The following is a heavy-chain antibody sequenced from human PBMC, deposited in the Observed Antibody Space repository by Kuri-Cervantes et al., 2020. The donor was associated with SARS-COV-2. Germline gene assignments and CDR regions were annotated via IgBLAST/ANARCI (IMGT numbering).Heavy chain of an antibody. V-gene: IGHV1-58*02. J-gene: IGHJ5*02. CDR1: GSTFSGSA. CDR2: IVVGSGNT. D-gene: IGHD3-10*01. Sequence: SVKVSCKASGSTFSGSAIQWVRQARGQRLEWIGWIVVGSGNTDYAREFQERVTITRDMSTTTVYMELSGLRSDNTAMYYCAPFYYRSINNWSDPWGQGTQVTVSS. CDR3: APFYYRSINNWSDP.